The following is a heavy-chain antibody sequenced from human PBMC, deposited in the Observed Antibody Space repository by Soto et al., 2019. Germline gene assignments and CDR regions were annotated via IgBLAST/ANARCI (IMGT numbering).Heavy chain of an antibody. D-gene: IGHD3-10*01. CDR2: ISRDGSNE. CDR1: GFTFSSYL. J-gene: IGHJ4*02. V-gene: IGHV3-30-3*01. Sequence: QVQLVESGGGVVQPGRSLRLSCATSGFTFSSYLIHWVRQTPDKGLEWVAFISRDGSNEYYADSVKGRFTISRDNSKNTLYLEMNSLRAEDTAVYYCAIDDEGGSDCDLGYWGQGTLLTVSS. CDR3: AIDDEGGSDCDLGY.